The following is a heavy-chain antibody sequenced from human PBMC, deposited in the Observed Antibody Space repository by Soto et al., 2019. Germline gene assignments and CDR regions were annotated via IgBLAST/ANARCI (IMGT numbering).Heavy chain of an antibody. CDR2: IYYSGST. J-gene: IGHJ5*02. CDR3: ARVMDFWSGYLWFDP. D-gene: IGHD3-3*01. Sequence: TSETLSLTCTVSGGSISSYYWSWIRQAPGKGLEWIGYIYYSGSTNYNPSLKSRVTTSVDTSKNQFSLKLSSVTAADTAVYYCARVMDFWSGYLWFDPWGQGTLVTVSS. V-gene: IGHV4-59*01. CDR1: GGSISSYY.